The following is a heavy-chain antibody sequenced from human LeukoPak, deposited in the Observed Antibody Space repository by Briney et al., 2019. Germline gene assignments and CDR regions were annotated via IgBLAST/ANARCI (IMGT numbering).Heavy chain of an antibody. CDR1: GVSIGTYY. CDR2: IYRSAST. CDR3: ARGARGYIND. V-gene: IGHV4-59*01. Sequence: SETLSLTCIVSGVSIGTYYWSWLRQPPGKGLEYIGYIYRSASTNYNPSLKNRLTISVDTSKNQFSLELRSVTAADSAIYYCARGARGYINDWGQGTLVTVSS. D-gene: IGHD5-18*01. J-gene: IGHJ4*02.